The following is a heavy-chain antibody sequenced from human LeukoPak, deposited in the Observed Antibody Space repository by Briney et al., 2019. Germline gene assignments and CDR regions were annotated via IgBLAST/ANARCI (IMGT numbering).Heavy chain of an antibody. J-gene: IGHJ6*03. CDR2: IYYSGST. CDR3: ARHGSRDYYYYYYMDV. V-gene: IGHV4-39*01. Sequence: SETLSLTCTVSGGSISSSSYYWGWIRQPPGKGLEWIGSIYYSGSTYYNPSLKSRVTISVDTSKNQFSLKLSSVTAADTAVYYCARHGSRDYYYYYYMDVWGKGTTVTVSS. D-gene: IGHD6-13*01. CDR1: GGSISSSSYY.